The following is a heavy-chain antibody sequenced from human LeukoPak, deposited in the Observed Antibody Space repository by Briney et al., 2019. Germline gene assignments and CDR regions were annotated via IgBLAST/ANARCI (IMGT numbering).Heavy chain of an antibody. D-gene: IGHD5-12*01. J-gene: IGHJ6*02. V-gene: IGHV1-69*04. CDR2: IIPILGIA. Sequence: ASVKVSCRASGGTFSSYAISWVRQAPGQGLEWMGRIIPILGIANYAQKFQGRVTITADKSTSTAYMELSSLSSQDTAVYYCASGRYSGYDYYYYGMDVWGQGTTVTVSS. CDR1: GGTFSSYA. CDR3: ASGRYSGYDYYYYGMDV.